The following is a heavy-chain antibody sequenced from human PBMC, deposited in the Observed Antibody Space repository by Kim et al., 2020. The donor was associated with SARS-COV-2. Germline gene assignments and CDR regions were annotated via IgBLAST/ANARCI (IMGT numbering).Heavy chain of an antibody. V-gene: IGHV3-33*06. Sequence: GGSLRLSCAASGFTFSSYGMHWVRQAPGKGLEWVAVIWYDGSKKYYADSVKGRFTISRDNSKNTLYLQMNSLRAEDTAVYYCAKGGAGDSYYYGLDVWGQGTTVTVSS. D-gene: IGHD1-26*01. CDR2: IWYDGSKK. CDR3: AKGGAGDSYYYGLDV. CDR1: GFTFSSYG. J-gene: IGHJ6*02.